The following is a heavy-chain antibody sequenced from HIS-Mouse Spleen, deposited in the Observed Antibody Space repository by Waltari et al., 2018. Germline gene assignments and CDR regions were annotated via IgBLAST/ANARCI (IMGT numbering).Heavy chain of an antibody. Sequence: QLQLQESGPGLVKPSETLSLTCTVSGGSIRRISYYWGWIRQPPGKGLEWIGSIYYSGSTYYNPSLKSRVTISVDTPKNQFSLKLSSVTAADTAVYYCAREIPYSSSWYDWYFDLWGRGTLVTVSS. CDR1: GGSIRRISYY. CDR3: AREIPYSSSWYDWYFDL. D-gene: IGHD6-13*01. V-gene: IGHV4-39*07. J-gene: IGHJ2*01. CDR2: IYYSGST.